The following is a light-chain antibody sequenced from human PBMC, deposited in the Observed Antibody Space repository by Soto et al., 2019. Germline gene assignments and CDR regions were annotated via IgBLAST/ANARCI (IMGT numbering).Light chain of an antibody. V-gene: IGKV3-20*01. CDR2: GAS. J-gene: IGKJ1*01. Sequence: EIVLTQSPGTLYLYTGEIATLSCRGSQSVSRSYLAWYQQKPGQAPRLLIYGASSRATGIPDRCSGSGAGTDFTLTISRLEPEDFAVYYCQQYGSSPRTFGQGTKVDIK. CDR1: QSVSRSY. CDR3: QQYGSSPRT.